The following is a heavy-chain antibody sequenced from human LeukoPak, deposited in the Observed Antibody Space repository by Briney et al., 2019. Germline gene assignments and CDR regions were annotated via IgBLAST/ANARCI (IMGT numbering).Heavy chain of an antibody. CDR3: AKDLMRDRWFGES. V-gene: IGHV3-30*02. CDR2: VRFDGNEK. Sequence: PGGSLRLSCAASGFTFSSYEMHWVRQAPGKGLEWVGFVRFDGNEKYYADSVKGRFTISRDTSRNTLYLQMNSLRAEDTAVYYCAKDLMRDRWFGESWGQGTLVTVSS. J-gene: IGHJ1*01. D-gene: IGHD3-10*01. CDR1: GFTFSSYE.